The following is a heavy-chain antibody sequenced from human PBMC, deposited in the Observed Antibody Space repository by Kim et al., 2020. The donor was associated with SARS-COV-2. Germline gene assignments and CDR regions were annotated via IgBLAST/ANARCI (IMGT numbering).Heavy chain of an antibody. Sequence: SLRLSCTASGFTFGDYAMSWVRQAPGKGLEWVGFIRSKAYGGTTEYAASVKGRFTISRDDSKSIAYLQMNSLKTEDTAVYYCTREAHYYDSPRDYWGQGTLVTVSS. D-gene: IGHD3-22*01. CDR3: TREAHYYDSPRDY. CDR2: IRSKAYGGTT. V-gene: IGHV3-49*04. CDR1: GFTFGDYA. J-gene: IGHJ4*02.